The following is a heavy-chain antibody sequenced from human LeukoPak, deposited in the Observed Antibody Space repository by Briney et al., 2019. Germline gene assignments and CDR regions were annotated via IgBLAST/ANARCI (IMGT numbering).Heavy chain of an antibody. D-gene: IGHD6-19*01. J-gene: IGHJ4*02. V-gene: IGHV3-21*04. CDR3: ARREGGWYLDY. CDR1: GFTFSSYS. Sequence: SGGSLRLSCAASGFTFSSYSMNWVRQAPGKGLEWVSSISSSSSYIYYADSVKGRFTISRGNAKSSLYLQMNSLRAEDTAMYYCARREGGWYLDYWGQGTLVTVSS. CDR2: ISSSSSYI.